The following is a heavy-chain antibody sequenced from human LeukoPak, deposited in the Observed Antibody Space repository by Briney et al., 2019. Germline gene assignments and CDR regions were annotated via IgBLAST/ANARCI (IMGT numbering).Heavy chain of an antibody. CDR2: IYYSGST. V-gene: IGHV4-59*01. CDR1: GGSISSYY. Sequence: SETLSLTCTISGGSISSYYWSWIRQPPGKGLEWIGYIYYSGSTNYNPSLKSRVTISVDTSKNQFSLKLSSVTAADTAVYYCARRLYYYDSTFDYWGQGTLVTVSS. CDR3: ARRLYYYDSTFDY. J-gene: IGHJ4*02. D-gene: IGHD3-22*01.